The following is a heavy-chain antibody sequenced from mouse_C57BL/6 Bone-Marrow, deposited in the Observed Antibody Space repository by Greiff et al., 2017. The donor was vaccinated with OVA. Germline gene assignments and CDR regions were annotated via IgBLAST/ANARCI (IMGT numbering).Heavy chain of an antibody. CDR1: GFTFSSYA. V-gene: IGHV5-4*01. CDR3: ARETVVARGGFAY. D-gene: IGHD1-1*01. CDR2: ISDGGSYT. Sequence: DVHLVESGGGLVKPGGSLKLSCAASGFTFSSYAMSWVRQTPEKRLEWVATISDGGSYTYYPDNVKGRFTISRDNAKNNLYLQMSHLKSEDTAMYYCARETVVARGGFAYWGQGTLVTVSA. J-gene: IGHJ3*01.